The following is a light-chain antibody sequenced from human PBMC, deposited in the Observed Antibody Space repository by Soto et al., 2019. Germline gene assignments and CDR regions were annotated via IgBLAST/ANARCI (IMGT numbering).Light chain of an antibody. Sequence: EIVMTQSPATLSVSPGERATLSCRASQSVSSNLAWYQQKPGQTPRLLIYDASSRATGIPARFSGSGSGTDFPLTISSLQSKEFAVYYCQQYNNWPLTFGGGTNVEIK. CDR1: QSVSSN. CDR2: DAS. CDR3: QQYNNWPLT. J-gene: IGKJ4*01. V-gene: IGKV3-15*01.